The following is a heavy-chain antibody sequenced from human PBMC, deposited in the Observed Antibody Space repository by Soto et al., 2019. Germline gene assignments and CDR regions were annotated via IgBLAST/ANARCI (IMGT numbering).Heavy chain of an antibody. J-gene: IGHJ4*02. CDR2: ISSRSSTI. V-gene: IGHV3-11*01. Sequence: QVQRVESGGGLVKPGGSLSLSWAASGFTVSYYYMSWIRQAPGKGLEWVSYISSRSSTIFYAASVKGRCTISRDNVKNALYLQMNGLRAEDTAVYYCASGTNGAFFVFWGQGIVVTVSS. CDR3: ASGTNGAFFVF. CDR1: GFTVSYYY. D-gene: IGHD2-8*01.